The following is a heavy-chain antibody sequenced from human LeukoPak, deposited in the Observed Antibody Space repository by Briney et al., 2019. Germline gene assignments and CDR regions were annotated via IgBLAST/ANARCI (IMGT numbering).Heavy chain of an antibody. CDR1: GYSFTSYW. D-gene: IGHD3-22*01. Sequence: GESLKVSCKGSGYSFTSYWIGWVRQMPGKGLEWMGIIYPGDSDTRYGPSFQGQVTISADKSISTAYLQWSSLKASDTAMYYCARHGPFYYYDSSGYYPDYWGQGTLVTVSS. V-gene: IGHV5-51*01. CDR2: IYPGDSDT. J-gene: IGHJ4*02. CDR3: ARHGPFYYYDSSGYYPDY.